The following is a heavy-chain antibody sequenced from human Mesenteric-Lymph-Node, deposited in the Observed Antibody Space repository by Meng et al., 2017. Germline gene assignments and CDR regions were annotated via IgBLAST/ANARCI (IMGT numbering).Heavy chain of an antibody. CDR3: ASWYFNY. Sequence: QVQLQQSGPGLVEPSQTLSLTCAISGDSVSSNSATWHWIRQSPSRGLEWLGMTCYRSKWYYDYAVSVKSRITINPDTSRNQFSLQLNSVTPEDTAVYYCASWYFNYWGQGTLVTVSS. V-gene: IGHV6-1*01. J-gene: IGHJ4*02. CDR2: TCYRSKWYY. CDR1: GDSVSSNSAT.